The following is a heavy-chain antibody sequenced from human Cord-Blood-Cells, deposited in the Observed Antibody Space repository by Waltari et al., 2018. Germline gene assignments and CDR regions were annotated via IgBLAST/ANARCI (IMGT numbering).Heavy chain of an antibody. CDR1: GFTFSSYW. CDR2: IKQDGSGK. CDR3: ARALWFGELLFDY. J-gene: IGHJ4*02. V-gene: IGHV3-7*01. Sequence: EVQLVESGGGLVQPGGSLRLSCAASGFTFSSYWMSWVRQAPGKGLEWVANIKQDGSGKDYVDSVKGRFTISRDNAKNSLYLQMNSLRAEDTAVYYCARALWFGELLFDYWGQGTLVTVSS. D-gene: IGHD3-10*01.